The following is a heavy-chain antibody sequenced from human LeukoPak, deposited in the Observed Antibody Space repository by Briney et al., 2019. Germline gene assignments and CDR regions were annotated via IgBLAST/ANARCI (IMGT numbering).Heavy chain of an antibody. CDR1: GGSITSYY. Sequence: SETLSLTCTVSGGSITSYYWSWIRQPAGKGLEWIGRIYTSGSTNYNPSLKSRVTISVDTSKNQFSLKLSSVTAADTAVYYCARAPPKMATIPYFDYWGQGTLVTVSS. CDR2: IYTSGST. V-gene: IGHV4-4*07. J-gene: IGHJ4*02. CDR3: ARAPPKMATIPYFDY. D-gene: IGHD5-24*01.